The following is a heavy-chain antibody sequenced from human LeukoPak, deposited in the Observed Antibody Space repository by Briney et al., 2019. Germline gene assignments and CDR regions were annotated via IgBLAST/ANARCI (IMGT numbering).Heavy chain of an antibody. D-gene: IGHD2-2*01. J-gene: IGHJ5*02. CDR3: ARDLGVVTPRFDP. CDR1: GYTFSSYD. V-gene: IGHV1-8*03. CDR2: MSPNSGNI. Sequence: ASVRVSCKASGYTFSSYDINWLLQAPGQGLEWMGWMSPNSGNIGYAQKFQGRLTIGGNVSISTAYMELTSLRSDDTAVYYCARDLGVVTPRFDPWGQGTLVIVSS.